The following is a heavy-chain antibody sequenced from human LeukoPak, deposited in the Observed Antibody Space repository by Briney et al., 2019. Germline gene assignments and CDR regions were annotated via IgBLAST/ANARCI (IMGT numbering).Heavy chain of an antibody. CDR1: GGSSSNYF. Sequence: SETLSLTCTVSGGSSSNYFCTWLRQSAGKGLEWIGRIHTSGSTNYNPSPKSRVSMSVDTSKNQFSLKLSSVTAADTAVYYCARDPEGHGYYFDYWGQGALVTVSS. CDR3: ARDPEGHGYYFDY. V-gene: IGHV4-4*07. CDR2: IHTSGST. D-gene: IGHD3-3*01. J-gene: IGHJ4*02.